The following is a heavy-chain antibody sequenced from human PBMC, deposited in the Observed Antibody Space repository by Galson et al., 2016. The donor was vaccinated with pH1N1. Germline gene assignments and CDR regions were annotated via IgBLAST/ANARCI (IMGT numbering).Heavy chain of an antibody. CDR1: GYTFTGYY. Sequence: SVKVSCKASGYTFTGYYMHWVRQAPGQGLEWMGWINPNSGGTKYAQKCPGRVTMTRDTPISTAYMELSRLRSYDTAVYYCARRGSSTSHHYYGMDVWGQGTTVTFSS. CDR2: INPNSGGT. D-gene: IGHD2-2*01. J-gene: IGHJ6*02. V-gene: IGHV1-2*02. CDR3: ARRGSSTSHHYYGMDV.